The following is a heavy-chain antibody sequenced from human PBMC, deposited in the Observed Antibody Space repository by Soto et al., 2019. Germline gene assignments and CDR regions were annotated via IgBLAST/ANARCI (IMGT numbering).Heavy chain of an antibody. Sequence: ASVKVSCKASGYTFTSYGISWVRQAPGQGLEWMGWISAYNGNTNYAQKLQGRVTMTTDTSTSTAYMELRSLRSDDTAVYYCARTADYGDYVRYFDYWGQGTLVTVSS. J-gene: IGHJ4*02. CDR2: ISAYNGNT. CDR1: GYTFTSYG. V-gene: IGHV1-18*04. CDR3: ARTADYGDYVRYFDY. D-gene: IGHD4-17*01.